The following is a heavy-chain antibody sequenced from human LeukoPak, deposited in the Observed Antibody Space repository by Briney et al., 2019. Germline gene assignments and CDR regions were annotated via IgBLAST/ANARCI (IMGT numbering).Heavy chain of an antibody. D-gene: IGHD1-26*01. V-gene: IGHV1-8*01. J-gene: IGHJ4*02. CDR3: ATDQWELLGRVSS. CDR1: GYTFTSYD. CDR2: MNPNSGNT. Sequence: ASVKVSCKASGYTFTSYDINWVRQATGQGLEWMGWMNPNSGNTGYAQKFQGRVTMTEDTSTDTAYMELSSLRSEDTAVYYCATDQWELLGRVSSWGQGTLVTVSS.